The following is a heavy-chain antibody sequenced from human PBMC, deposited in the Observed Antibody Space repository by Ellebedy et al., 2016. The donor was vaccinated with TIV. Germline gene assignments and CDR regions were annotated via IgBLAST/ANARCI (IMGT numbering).Heavy chain of an antibody. Sequence: GGSLRLXXAASMSKSTFRSSGMHWVRQAPGKGLEWLAFIQYDGNTEYYADALKGRFTISRDDSKTTLYLQMSSLRAEDTATYYCVKGRKDGGIASFLDFWGQGTLVTVSS. J-gene: IGHJ4*02. CDR3: VKGRKDGGIASFLDF. CDR1: KSTFRSSG. D-gene: IGHD1-26*01. CDR2: IQYDGNTE. V-gene: IGHV3-30*02.